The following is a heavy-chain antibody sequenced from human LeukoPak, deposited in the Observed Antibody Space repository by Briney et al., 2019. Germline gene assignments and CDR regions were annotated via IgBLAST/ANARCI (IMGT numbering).Heavy chain of an antibody. V-gene: IGHV1-2*02. Sequence: ASVKVSCKASGYTFTGYDMHWVRQAPGQGLEWMGWINPNSGGTNYAQKFQGRVTMTRDTSISTAYMELSRLRSDDTAVYYCARALLRFLEWSPDYWGQGTLVTVSS. CDR2: INPNSGGT. CDR1: GYTFTGYD. J-gene: IGHJ4*02. CDR3: ARALLRFLEWSPDY. D-gene: IGHD3-3*01.